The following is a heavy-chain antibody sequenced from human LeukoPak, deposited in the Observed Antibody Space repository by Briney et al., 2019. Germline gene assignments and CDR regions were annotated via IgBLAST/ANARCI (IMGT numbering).Heavy chain of an antibody. D-gene: IGHD6-13*01. CDR2: IYWNDDK. J-gene: IGHJ1*01. Sequence: SGPTLAKPTQTLTLTCTFSGFSLRTSGGGVGWIRQPPGKALEWLALIYWNDDKRYSPSLKSRLTITKDTSKNQVVLTMTDMDPVDTATYCCAHSPAGTSLFGAEYFQHWGQGTLVTVSS. CDR1: GFSLRTSGGG. CDR3: AHSPAGTSLFGAEYFQH. V-gene: IGHV2-5*01.